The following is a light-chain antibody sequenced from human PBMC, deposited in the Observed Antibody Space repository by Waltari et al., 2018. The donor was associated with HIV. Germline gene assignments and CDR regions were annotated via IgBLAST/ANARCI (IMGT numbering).Light chain of an antibody. CDR1: TSNVGGYTS. Sequence: QSALTQPASVSGSPGQSITISCTGTTSNVGGYTSVSWYHQHPAKAPKLVILEVSSRPSGVSNRFSGSKSCNTASLTISGLQAEDEAYYYCSSYTSSDTVVFGGGTKVTVL. V-gene: IGLV2-14*03. CDR3: SSYTSSDTVV. CDR2: EVS. J-gene: IGLJ2*01.